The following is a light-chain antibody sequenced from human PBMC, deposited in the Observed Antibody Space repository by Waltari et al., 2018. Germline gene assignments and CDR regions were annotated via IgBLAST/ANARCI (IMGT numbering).Light chain of an antibody. J-gene: IGKJ1*01. CDR2: AAS. CDR1: QSVSRS. Sequence: EIVLTQSPGTLSLSPGESVTLSCRASQSVSRSLAWYQQKPGQAPRLLIYAASSRATGIPGRVSGSGSGTDFSLTISRLGPEYFAVYYCQHYVRLPATFGQGTKVEI. CDR3: QHYVRLPAT. V-gene: IGKV3-20*01.